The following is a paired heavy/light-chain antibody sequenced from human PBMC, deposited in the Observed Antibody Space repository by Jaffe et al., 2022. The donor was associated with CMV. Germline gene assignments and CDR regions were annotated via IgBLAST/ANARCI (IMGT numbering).Light chain of an antibody. CDR3: QVWDSSTFWV. J-gene: IGLJ3*02. V-gene: IGLV3-9*01. CDR1: NIGSKN. CDR2: RDS. Sequence: SYELTQPLSVSVALGQTARITCGGNNIGSKNVHWYQQKPGQAPVLVIYRDSNRPSGIPERFSGSNSGNTATLTISRAQAGDEADYYCQVWDSSTFWVFGGGTKLTVL.
Heavy chain of an antibody. Sequence: EVQLVESGGGLIQPGGSLRLSCAASGFTVSSNYMSWVRQAPGKGLEWVSVIYSGGSTYYADSVKGRFTISRDNSKNTLYLQMNSLRAEDTAVYYCARVSSGYYYRETWGFDYWGQGTLVTVSS. D-gene: IGHD3-22*01. CDR3: ARVSSGYYYRETWGFDY. CDR1: GFTVSSNY. J-gene: IGHJ4*02. V-gene: IGHV3-53*01. CDR2: IYSGGST.